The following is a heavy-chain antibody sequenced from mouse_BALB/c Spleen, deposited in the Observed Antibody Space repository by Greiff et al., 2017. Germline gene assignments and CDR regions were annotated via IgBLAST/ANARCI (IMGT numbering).Heavy chain of an antibody. CDR1: GYTFTSYV. D-gene: IGHD2-4*01. J-gene: IGHJ3*01. CDR3: ARTMITTRSWFAY. CDR2: INPYNDGT. V-gene: IGHV1-14*01. Sequence: QLQESGPELVKPGASVKMSCKASGYTFTSYVMHWVKQKPGQGLEWIGYINPYNDGTKYNEKFKGKATLTSDKSSSTAYMELSSLTSEDSAVYYCARTMITTRSWFAYWGQGTLVTVSA.